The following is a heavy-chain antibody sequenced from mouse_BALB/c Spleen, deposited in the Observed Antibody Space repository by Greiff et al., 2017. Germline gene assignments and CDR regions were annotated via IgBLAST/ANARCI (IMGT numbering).Heavy chain of an antibody. D-gene: IGHD1-1*01. CDR2: ISSGGST. Sequence: EVKLMESGGGLVKPGGSLKLSCAASGFTFSSYAMSWVRQTPEKRLEWVASISSGGSTYYPDSVKGRFTISRDNARNILYLQMSSLRSEDTAMYYCARGPTTVVPYYFDYWGQGTTLTVSS. J-gene: IGHJ2*01. CDR3: ARGPTTVVPYYFDY. CDR1: GFTFSSYA. V-gene: IGHV5-6-5*01.